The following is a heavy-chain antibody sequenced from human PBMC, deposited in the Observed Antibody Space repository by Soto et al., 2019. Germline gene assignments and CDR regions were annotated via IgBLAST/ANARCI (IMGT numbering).Heavy chain of an antibody. Sequence: SETLSLTCTVSGGSISSSSYFWGWIRQPPGKGLEWIGSIYYSGSTYYNPSLKSRVTVSVDTSKNQFSLKLSSVTAADTVVYYCARHGGFFSSSLFDYWSQGTLVTVSS. CDR3: ARHGGFFSSSLFDY. J-gene: IGHJ4*02. CDR2: IYYSGST. V-gene: IGHV4-39*01. D-gene: IGHD6-13*01. CDR1: GGSISSSSYF.